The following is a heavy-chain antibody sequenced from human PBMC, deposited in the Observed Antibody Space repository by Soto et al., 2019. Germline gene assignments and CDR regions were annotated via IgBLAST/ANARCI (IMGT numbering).Heavy chain of an antibody. D-gene: IGHD6-25*01. J-gene: IGHJ5*02. CDR2: VHHSGTT. V-gene: IGHV4-4*02. Sequence: PSETLSLTCAVSGGSVNTDYWWSWVRQPPGKGLEWIGEVHHSGTTNYIQSLTSRLTMSVDKSGNQVSLELTSVAAADTAVYYCAGQTFTIAAASYGRSNWFDPWGPGTLVTVSS. CDR3: AGQTFTIAAASYGRSNWFDP. CDR1: GGSVNTDYW.